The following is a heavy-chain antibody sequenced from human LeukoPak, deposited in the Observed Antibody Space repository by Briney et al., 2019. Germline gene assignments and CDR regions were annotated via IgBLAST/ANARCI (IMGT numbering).Heavy chain of an antibody. V-gene: IGHV3-30-3*01. CDR3: ARDRGRYGSGKYNWFDP. Sequence: PGGSLRLFCAASGFTFSSYAMHWVRQAPGKGLEWVAVISYDGSNKYYADSVKGRFTISRDNSKNTLYLQMNSLRAEDTAVYYCARDRGRYGSGKYNWFDPWGQGTLVTVSS. J-gene: IGHJ5*02. D-gene: IGHD3-10*01. CDR1: GFTFSSYA. CDR2: ISYDGSNK.